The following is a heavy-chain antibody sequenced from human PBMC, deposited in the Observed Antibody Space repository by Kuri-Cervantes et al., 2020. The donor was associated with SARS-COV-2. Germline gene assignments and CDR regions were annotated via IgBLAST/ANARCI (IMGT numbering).Heavy chain of an antibody. CDR2: IYYSGST. J-gene: IGHJ4*02. CDR1: GCSISSSSYY. V-gene: IGHV4-61*05. CDR3: ARVVVVVPAARNYFDY. Sequence: SETLSLTCTVSGCSISSSSYYWGWIRQPPGKGLEWIGYIYYSGSTNYNPSLKSRVTISVDTSKNQFSLKLSSVTAADTAVYYCARVVVVVPAARNYFDYWGQGTLVTVSS. D-gene: IGHD2-2*01.